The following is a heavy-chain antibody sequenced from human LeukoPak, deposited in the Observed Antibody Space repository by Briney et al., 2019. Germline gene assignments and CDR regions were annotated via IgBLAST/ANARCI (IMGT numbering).Heavy chain of an antibody. V-gene: IGHV3-48*03. CDR1: GFTFSSYE. CDR3: ARDLATSNYYGSGSVDY. Sequence: QPGGSLRLSCAASGFTFSSYEMNWVRQAPGKGLEWVSYISSSSSTIYYGDSVKGRFTISRDNAKNSLYLQMNSLRDEDTAVYYCARDLATSNYYGSGSVDYWGQGTLVTVSS. D-gene: IGHD3-10*01. J-gene: IGHJ4*02. CDR2: ISSSSSTI.